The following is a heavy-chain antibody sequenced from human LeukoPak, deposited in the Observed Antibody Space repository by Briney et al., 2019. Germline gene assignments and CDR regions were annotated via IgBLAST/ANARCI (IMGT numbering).Heavy chain of an antibody. CDR3: ARSDTAMADFDY. V-gene: IGHV1-2*02. D-gene: IGHD5-18*01. CDR2: TNPNSGGT. J-gene: IGHJ4*02. CDR1: GYTFTGYY. Sequence: ASVKVSCKASGYTFTGYYMHWVRQAPGQGLEWMGWTNPNSGGTNYAQKFQGRVTMTRDTSISTAYMELSRLRSDDTAVYYCARSDTAMADFDYWGQGTLVTVSS.